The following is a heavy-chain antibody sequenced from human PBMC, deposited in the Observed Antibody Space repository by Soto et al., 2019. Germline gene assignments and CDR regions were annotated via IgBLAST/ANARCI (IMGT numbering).Heavy chain of an antibody. CDR1: GGTFSSYT. D-gene: IGHD2-15*01. Sequence: QVQLVQSGAEVKKPGSSVKVSCKASGGTFSSYTISWVRQAPGQGLEWMGRIIPILGIANYAQKFQGRVTITADKSTSTAYMELSSLRSEDTAVYYCAGGVGDCSGGSCFYYYMDVWGKGTTVTVSS. V-gene: IGHV1-69*02. J-gene: IGHJ6*03. CDR2: IIPILGIA. CDR3: AGGVGDCSGGSCFYYYMDV.